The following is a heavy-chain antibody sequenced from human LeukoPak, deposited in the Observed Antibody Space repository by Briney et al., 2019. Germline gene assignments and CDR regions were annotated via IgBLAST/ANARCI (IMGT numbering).Heavy chain of an antibody. CDR1: GGSISSSSYY. J-gene: IGHJ5*02. CDR3: ARDRDYYDSSGYYPALYNWFDP. V-gene: IGHV4-39*07. Sequence: SETLSLTCTVSGGSISSSSYYWGWIRQPPGKGLEWIGSIYYSGSTYYNPSLKSRVTISVDTSKNQFSLKLSSVTAADTAVCYCARDRDYYDSSGYYPALYNWFDPWGQGTLVTVSS. D-gene: IGHD3-22*01. CDR2: IYYSGST.